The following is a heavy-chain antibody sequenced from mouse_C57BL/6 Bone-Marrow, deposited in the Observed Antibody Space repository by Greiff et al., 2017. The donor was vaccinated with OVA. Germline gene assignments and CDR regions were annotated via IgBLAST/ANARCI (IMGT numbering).Heavy chain of an antibody. CDR3: ARGGYYGYDVVAD. V-gene: IGHV5-17*01. J-gene: IGHJ3*01. D-gene: IGHD2-2*01. CDR2: ISSGSSTI. CDR1: GFTFSDYG. Sequence: EVQLQESGGGLVKPGGSLKLSCAASGFTFSDYGMHWVRQAPEKGLEWVAYISSGSSTIYYADTVKGRFPISRDNAKNTLFLQMTSLRSEYTAMYYCARGGYYGYDVVADWGQGTLVTVSA.